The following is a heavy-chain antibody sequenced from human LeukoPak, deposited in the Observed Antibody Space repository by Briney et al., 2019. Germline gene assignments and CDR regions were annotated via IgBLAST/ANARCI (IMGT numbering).Heavy chain of an antibody. V-gene: IGHV4-39*07. J-gene: IGHJ5*02. CDR1: GGSISSSSYY. CDR2: IYYSGST. CDR3: ARVIHKSGFPSLLP. Sequence: PSETLSLTCTVSGGSISSSSYYWGWIRQPPGKGLEWIGSIYYSGSTYYNPSLKSRVTISVDTSKNQFSLKLSSVTAADTAVYYCARVIHKSGFPSLLPWGQGTLVTVSS. D-gene: IGHD2-21*01.